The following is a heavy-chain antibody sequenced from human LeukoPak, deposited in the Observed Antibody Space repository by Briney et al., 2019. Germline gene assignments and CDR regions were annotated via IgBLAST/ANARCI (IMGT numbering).Heavy chain of an antibody. D-gene: IGHD1-26*01. CDR1: GFTFSDYG. V-gene: IGHV3-23*01. CDR2: ITSTGPTS. Sequence: GGSLRLSCAASGFTFSDYGMSWVRQAPGKGLEWVSTITSTGPTSYYADSVKGRFTISRDNSEGRLHLQMNSLKAEDTAIFYCAKQDGRGTYQYYFDYWGRGTLVTVSS. CDR3: AKQDGRGTYQYYFDY. J-gene: IGHJ4*02.